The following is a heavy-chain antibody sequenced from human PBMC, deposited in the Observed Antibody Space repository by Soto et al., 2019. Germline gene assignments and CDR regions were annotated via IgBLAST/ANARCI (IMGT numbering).Heavy chain of an antibody. CDR1: GAPISSGGFY. CDR3: AREPISTPRGVTQVDP. V-gene: IGHV4-31*03. Sequence: QVRLQESGPGLVRPSQTLSLTCNVSGAPISSGGFYWSWIRQHPGKGPEWIGYIYNSGTTFYNPSIGSRVTMSLDAAKNHFSMELRSVTVADTAVYYCAREPISTPRGVTQVDPWGQGTQVTVSS. J-gene: IGHJ5*02. D-gene: IGHD3-10*01. CDR2: IYNSGTT.